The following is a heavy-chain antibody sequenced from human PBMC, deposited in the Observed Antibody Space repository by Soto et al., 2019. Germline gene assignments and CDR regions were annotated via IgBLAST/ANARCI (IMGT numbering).Heavy chain of an antibody. CDR3: ARQYCSGGSCYYYKYYFDY. CDR2: INHSGST. Sequence: QVQLQQWGAGLLKPSETLSLTCAVYGGSFSGYYWSWIRQPPGKGLEWIGEINHSGSTNYNPSLKSRVTISVDTSKNQFSLKLSSVTAADTAVYYCARQYCSGGSCYYYKYYFDYWGQGTLVTVSS. CDR1: GGSFSGYY. J-gene: IGHJ4*02. D-gene: IGHD2-15*01. V-gene: IGHV4-34*01.